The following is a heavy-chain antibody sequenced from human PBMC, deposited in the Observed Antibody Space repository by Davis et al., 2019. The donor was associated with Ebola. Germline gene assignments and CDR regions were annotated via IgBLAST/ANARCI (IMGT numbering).Heavy chain of an antibody. CDR2: ISYDGSNK. CDR3: AAALAVTGHLYFDY. CDR1: GFTFSSYA. D-gene: IGHD6-19*01. J-gene: IGHJ4*02. Sequence: PGGSLRLSCAASGFTFSSYAMHWVRQAPGKGLEWVAVISYDGSNKYYADSVKGRFTISRDNSKNTLYLQMNSLRAEDTAVYYCAAALAVTGHLYFDYWGQGTLVTVSS. V-gene: IGHV3-30-3*01.